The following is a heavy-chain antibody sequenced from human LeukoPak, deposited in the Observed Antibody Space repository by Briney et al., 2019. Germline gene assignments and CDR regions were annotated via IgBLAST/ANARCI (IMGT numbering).Heavy chain of an antibody. J-gene: IGHJ4*02. V-gene: IGHV3-7*03. Sequence: GGSLRLSCAASGFTFSSYAMSWVRQAPGKGLEWVANIKEDGGEKYYVDSVKGRFTISRENAKNTLYLQMNSLRADDTAVYYCAKGRALEVVAALNYWGQGTVVTVSS. CDR2: IKEDGGEK. CDR3: AKGRALEVVAALNY. CDR1: GFTFSSYA. D-gene: IGHD2-15*01.